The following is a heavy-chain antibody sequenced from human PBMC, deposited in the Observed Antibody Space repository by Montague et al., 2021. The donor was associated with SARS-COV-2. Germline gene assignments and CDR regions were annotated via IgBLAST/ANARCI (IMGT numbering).Heavy chain of an antibody. CDR2: ISSSGSTI. Sequence: LSCAASGFTFSDYYMSWIRQAPGKGLEWVSYISSSGSTIYYADSVKGRFTISRDNAKNSLYLQMNSLRAEDTAVYYCARESAYDSSGYTFDYWGQGTLVTVSS. CDR3: ARESAYDSSGYTFDY. J-gene: IGHJ4*02. D-gene: IGHD3-22*01. CDR1: GFTFSDYY. V-gene: IGHV3-11*01.